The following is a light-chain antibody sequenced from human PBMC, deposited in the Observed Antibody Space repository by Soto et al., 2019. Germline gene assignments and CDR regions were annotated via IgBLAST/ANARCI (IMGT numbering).Light chain of an antibody. Sequence: QSVLTQPASVSGSPGQSITISCTGTSSDVGGYKYVSWYQQHPGKAPKLMIYEVSNRPSGVSNRFSGSKSGNTASLTISGLQAEDEADYYCSSYTSSSTRVFGTGTKVT. V-gene: IGLV2-14*01. CDR3: SSYTSSSTRV. J-gene: IGLJ1*01. CDR2: EVS. CDR1: SSDVGGYKY.